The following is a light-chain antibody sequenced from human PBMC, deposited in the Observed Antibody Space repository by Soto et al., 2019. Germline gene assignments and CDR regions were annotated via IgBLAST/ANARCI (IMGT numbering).Light chain of an antibody. Sequence: EIVMTQSPGTLSVSPGERATLSCRASQNIRSNLAWYQQKPGQAPRLLIYETSIRAPGIPARFSGSESETEFTLTISSLQSEDFAVYHCQQYNNWTPFTFGPGTKVDIK. V-gene: IGKV3-15*01. CDR3: QQYNNWTPFT. CDR2: ETS. CDR1: QNIRSN. J-gene: IGKJ3*01.